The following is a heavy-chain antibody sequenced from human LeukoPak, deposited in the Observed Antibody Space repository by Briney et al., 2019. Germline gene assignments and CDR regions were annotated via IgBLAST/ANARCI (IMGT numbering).Heavy chain of an antibody. J-gene: IGHJ4*02. V-gene: IGHV1-2*04. Sequence: ASVKVSCKASGYTFTGYYMHWVRQAPGQGLEWMGWINPNSGGTNYAQKFQGWVTMTRDTSISTAYMELSRLRSDDTAVYYCARSGSHSGYYYKSYYFDYWGQGTLVTVSS. CDR2: INPNSGGT. CDR1: GYTFTGYY. D-gene: IGHD3-22*01. CDR3: ARSGSHSGYYYKSYYFDY.